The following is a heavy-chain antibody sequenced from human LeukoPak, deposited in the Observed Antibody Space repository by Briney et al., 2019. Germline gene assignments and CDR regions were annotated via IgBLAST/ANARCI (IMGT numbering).Heavy chain of an antibody. CDR1: GGSISSYY. V-gene: IGHV4-39*07. J-gene: IGHJ4*02. D-gene: IGHD1-1*01. CDR2: TYYRGTT. CDR3: ARDWNRYAY. Sequence: SETLSLICTVSGGSISSYYWGWIRQPPGKGLEWIGSTYYRGTTYYNPSLKSRVTISVDTSKNQFSLQLSSVTAADTAVYYCARDWNRYAYWGQGTLVTVSS.